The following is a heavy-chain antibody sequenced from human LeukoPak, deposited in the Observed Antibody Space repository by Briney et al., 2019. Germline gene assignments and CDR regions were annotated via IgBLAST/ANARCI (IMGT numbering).Heavy chain of an antibody. J-gene: IGHJ4*02. V-gene: IGHV3-48*02. CDR3: ARGGPTVVTGLDY. CDR1: GSTFSSYT. D-gene: IGHD4-23*01. Sequence: GGSLRLSCAASGSTFSSYTMNWVCQAPGKGLEWLAYITTGGSTKYYADSVKGRFTISRDNAKNSLYLQMTSLRDEDTAMYFCARGGPTVVTGLDYWGQGTLVTVSS. CDR2: ITTGGSTK.